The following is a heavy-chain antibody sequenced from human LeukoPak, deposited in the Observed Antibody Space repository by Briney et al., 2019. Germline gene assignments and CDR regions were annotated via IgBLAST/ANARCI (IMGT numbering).Heavy chain of an antibody. J-gene: IGHJ1*01. CDR1: GGSFSGYY. CDR2: INHSGST. D-gene: IGHD2-15*01. Sequence: SETLSLTCAVYGGSFSGYYWGWIRQPPGKGLEWIGEINHSGSTNYNPSLKSRVTISVDTSKNQFSLKLSSVTAADTAVYYCARSARGYCSGGSCYSKYFQHWGQGTLVTVSS. V-gene: IGHV4-34*01. CDR3: ARSARGYCSGGSCYSKYFQH.